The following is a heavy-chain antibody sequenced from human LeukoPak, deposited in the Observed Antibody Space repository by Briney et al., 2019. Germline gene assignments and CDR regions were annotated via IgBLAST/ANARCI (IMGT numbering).Heavy chain of an antibody. CDR1: GYTLTELS. J-gene: IGHJ6*02. CDR2: FDPEDGET. CDR3: ATDHPHYDILTGYYFYYYGMDV. V-gene: IGHV1-24*01. D-gene: IGHD3-9*01. Sequence: ASVKVSCKVSGYTLTELSMHWVRQAPGKGLEWMGGFDPEDGETIYAQKFQGRVTMTEDTSTDTAYMELNSLRSDDTAVYYCATDHPHYDILTGYYFYYYGMDVWGQGTTVTVSS.